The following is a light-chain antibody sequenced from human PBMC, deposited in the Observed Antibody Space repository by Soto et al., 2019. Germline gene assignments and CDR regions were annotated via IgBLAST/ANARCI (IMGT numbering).Light chain of an antibody. CDR1: QGISTF. CDR2: TAS. J-gene: IGKJ4*01. CDR3: HQSYSNPLT. V-gene: IGKV1-39*01. Sequence: DIQMTQSPPSLSASVGDRVTISCQASQGISTFLNWYQQTTGKAPRLLIYTASSLQSGVPSRFSGSGSGTDFTLPISSMQPEDFETYYCHQSYSNPLTFGGGTKVDIK.